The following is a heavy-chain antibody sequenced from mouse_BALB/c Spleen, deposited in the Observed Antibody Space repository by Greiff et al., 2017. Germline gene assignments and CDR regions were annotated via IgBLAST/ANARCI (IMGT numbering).Heavy chain of an antibody. J-gene: IGHJ2*01. Sequence: VQLQQSGAELVRPGVSVKISCKGSGYTFTDYAMHWVKQSHAKSLEWIGVISTYYGDASYNQKFKGKATMTVDKSSSTAYMELARLTSEDSAIYYCAREGDYGNNNYWGQGTTLTVSS. CDR2: ISTYYGDA. CDR3: AREGDYGNNNY. CDR1: GYTFTDYA. D-gene: IGHD2-1*01. V-gene: IGHV1S137*01.